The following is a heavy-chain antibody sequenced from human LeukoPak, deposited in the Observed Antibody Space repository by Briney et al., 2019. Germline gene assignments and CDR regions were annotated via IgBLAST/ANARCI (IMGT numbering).Heavy chain of an antibody. CDR3: AKDPQYYYGSSGYYGDY. V-gene: IGHV3-30*18. CDR1: GFTFSSYG. J-gene: IGHJ4*02. D-gene: IGHD3-22*01. Sequence: GGSLRLSCAASGFTFSSYGMHWVRQAPGKGLEWVAVISYDGSNKYYADSVKGRFTISRDNSKNTLYLQMNSLRAEDTAVYYCAKDPQYYYGSSGYYGDYWGQGTLVTVSS. CDR2: ISYDGSNK.